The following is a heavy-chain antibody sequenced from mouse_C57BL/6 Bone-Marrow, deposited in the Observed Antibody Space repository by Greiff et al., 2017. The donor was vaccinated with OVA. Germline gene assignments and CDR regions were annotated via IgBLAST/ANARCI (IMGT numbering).Heavy chain of an antibody. V-gene: IGHV5-17*01. J-gene: IGHJ3*01. CDR3: ARPGDYDWFAY. CDR2: ISSGSSTI. Sequence: EVKLVESGGGLVKPGGSLKLSCAASGFTFSDYGMHWVRQAPEKGLEWVAYISSGSSTIYYADTVKGRFTISRDNAKNTLFLQMTSLRSEDTARYYCARPGDYDWFAYWGQGTLVTVSA. D-gene: IGHD2-4*01. CDR1: GFTFSDYG.